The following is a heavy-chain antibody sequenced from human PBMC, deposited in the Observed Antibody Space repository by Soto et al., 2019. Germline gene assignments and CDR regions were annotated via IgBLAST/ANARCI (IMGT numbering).Heavy chain of an antibody. D-gene: IGHD3-10*01. CDR1: GFSFSSYG. V-gene: IGHV3-30*18. J-gene: IGHJ3*01. Sequence: GGSLRLSCAASGFSFSSYGMHWVRQPPGKGLEWLAVISYDGNYKYYLDSVKGRCTISRDNSKNTLFLEMNRLRAEDTAVYYCAKDLCHQNYYGSWGSDAFDFWRQGTTATVAS. CDR2: ISYDGNYK. CDR3: AKDLCHQNYYGSWGSDAFDF.